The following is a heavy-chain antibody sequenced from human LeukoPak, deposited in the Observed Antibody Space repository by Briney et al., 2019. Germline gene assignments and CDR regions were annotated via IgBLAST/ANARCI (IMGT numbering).Heavy chain of an antibody. V-gene: IGHV3-21*03. CDR1: GFTFSSYS. J-gene: IGHJ5*02. CDR2: ISSSSSYI. D-gene: IGHD3-10*01. Sequence: GGSLRLSCAASGFTFSSYSMNWVRQAPGKGLEWVSSISSSSSYIYYADSVKGRFTISRDNAKNSLYLQMNSLKTEDTAMYYCTRVDVLLWFGETPENWFDPWGQGTLVTVSS. CDR3: TRVDVLLWFGETPENWFDP.